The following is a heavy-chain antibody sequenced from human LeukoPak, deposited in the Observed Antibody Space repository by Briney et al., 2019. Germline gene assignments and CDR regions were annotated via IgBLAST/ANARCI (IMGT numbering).Heavy chain of an antibody. V-gene: IGHV3-48*02. Sequence: PGGSLRLSCGASGFTFSGNSMNWVRQAPGKGLEWVSYISSSSIIYYADSVKGRFTISRDNAKNSLYLQMNSLRDEDTAVYYCARDPSVSGTGWFDPWGQGTLVTVSS. D-gene: IGHD6-19*01. CDR1: GFTFSGNS. J-gene: IGHJ5*02. CDR3: ARDPSVSGTGWFDP. CDR2: ISSSSII.